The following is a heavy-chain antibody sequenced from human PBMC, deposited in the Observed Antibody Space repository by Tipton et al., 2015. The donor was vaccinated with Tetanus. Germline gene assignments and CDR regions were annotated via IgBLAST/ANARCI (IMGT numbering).Heavy chain of an antibody. J-gene: IGHJ6*02. D-gene: IGHD5/OR15-5a*01. CDR2: ISWNSGSI. V-gene: IGHV3-9*01. CDR1: GFTFDDYA. Sequence: RSLRLSCAASGFTFDDYAMHWVRQAPGKGLEWASGISWNSGSIGYADSVKGRFTISRDNAKNSLYLQMNSLRAEDTALYYCAKAVSYYGMDVWGQGTTVTVSS. CDR3: AKAVSYYGMDV.